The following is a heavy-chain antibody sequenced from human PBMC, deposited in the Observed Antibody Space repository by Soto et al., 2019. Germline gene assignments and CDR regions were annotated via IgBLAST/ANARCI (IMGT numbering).Heavy chain of an antibody. Sequence: ASVKVSCKASGYTITSYGINGVRQAPGQGLEWMGWISAYNGNTNYAQNLQGRVTMTTDTSTSTAYMELRSLRSDDTAVFYCASSNGNGGGDYWGQGTLVTVSS. CDR3: ASSNGNGGGDY. V-gene: IGHV1-18*04. CDR1: GYTITSYG. J-gene: IGHJ4*02. D-gene: IGHD2-8*01. CDR2: ISAYNGNT.